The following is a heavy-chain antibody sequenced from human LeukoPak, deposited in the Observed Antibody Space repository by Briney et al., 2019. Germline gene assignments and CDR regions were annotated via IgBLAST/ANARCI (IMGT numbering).Heavy chain of an antibody. V-gene: IGHV4-31*11. CDR3: AREQWLVHNAFDI. Sequence: PSETLSLTCAVSGGSISSGGYSWSWIRQPPGKGLEWIGYIYYSGSTYYNPSLKSRVTISVDTSKNQFSLKLSSVTAADTAVYYCAREQWLVHNAFDIWGQGTMVTVSS. CDR2: IYYSGST. CDR1: GGSISSGGYS. D-gene: IGHD6-19*01. J-gene: IGHJ3*02.